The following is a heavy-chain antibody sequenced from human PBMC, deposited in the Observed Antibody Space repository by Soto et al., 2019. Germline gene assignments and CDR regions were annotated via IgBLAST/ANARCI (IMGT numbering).Heavy chain of an antibody. CDR3: ARVTLKAGNWFDP. CDR1: GYTFTDYF. Sequence: GASVKVSCKASGYTFTDYFIHWVRQAPGQGFEWMGWINPKSRGTTYAQKFQGRVTMTRDTSNSTAYMELRGLRSDDTAIYYCARVTLKAGNWFDPWGQGTLVNVSS. V-gene: IGHV1-2*02. J-gene: IGHJ5*02. CDR2: INPKSRGT.